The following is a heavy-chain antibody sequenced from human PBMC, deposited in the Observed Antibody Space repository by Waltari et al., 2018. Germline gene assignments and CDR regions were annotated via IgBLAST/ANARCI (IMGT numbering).Heavy chain of an antibody. J-gene: IGHJ5*02. CDR3: ATHPPSQLGVVLNWFDP. CDR1: GGSISSSTLF. Sequence: QLQLQESGPGLVKPSETLSLTCTVSGGSISSSTLFWGWIRQPLGKGLEWIGSIYDSGTTYYSPSLKSRVTISVDTSKNQFSLKVNSVTAADTAVDYCATHPPSQLGVVLNWFDPWGQGILVTVSS. CDR2: IYDSGTT. D-gene: IGHD3-16*01. V-gene: IGHV4-39*01.